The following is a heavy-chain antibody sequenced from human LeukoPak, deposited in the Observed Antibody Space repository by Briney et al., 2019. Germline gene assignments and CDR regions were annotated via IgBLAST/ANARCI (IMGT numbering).Heavy chain of an antibody. V-gene: IGHV4-38-2*02. D-gene: IGHD3-10*01. CDR1: GYPISSGYY. Sequence: PSETLSLTCTVSGYPISSGYYWGWIRQPPGKGLEWIGSIYHSGSTYYNPSLKSRVTISVDTSKNQFSLKLSSVTAADTAVYYCARVTMVRGVENLLHFDIWGQGTMVTVSS. J-gene: IGHJ3*02. CDR3: ARVTMVRGVENLLHFDI. CDR2: IYHSGST.